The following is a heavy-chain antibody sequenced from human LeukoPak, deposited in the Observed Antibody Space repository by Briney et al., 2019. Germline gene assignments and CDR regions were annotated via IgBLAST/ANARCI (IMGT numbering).Heavy chain of an antibody. V-gene: IGHV1-18*01. CDR2: ISAYNGNT. D-gene: IGHD3-9*01. J-gene: IGHJ3*02. Sequence: GASVKVSCKASGYTFTSYGISWVRQAPGQGLEWMGWISAYNGNTNYAQKLQGRVTMTTDTSTSTAYMELRSLRSDDTAVHYCARDLRYYDILTGYYADAFDIWGQGAMVTVSS. CDR1: GYTFTSYG. CDR3: ARDLRYYDILTGYYADAFDI.